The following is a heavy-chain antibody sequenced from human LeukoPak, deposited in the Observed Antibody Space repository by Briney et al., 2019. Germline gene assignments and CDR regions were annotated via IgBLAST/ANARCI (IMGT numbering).Heavy chain of an antibody. CDR2: INPNSGGT. J-gene: IGHJ4*02. CDR3: ARVDSSFPPGDY. Sequence: ASVKVSCKASGYTFTGYYMHWLRQAPGQGLEWMGWINPNSGGTNYAQKFQGRVTMTRDTSISTAYMELSRLRSDDTAVYYCARVDSSFPPGDYWGQGTLVTVSS. CDR1: GYTFTGYY. V-gene: IGHV1-2*02. D-gene: IGHD6-6*01.